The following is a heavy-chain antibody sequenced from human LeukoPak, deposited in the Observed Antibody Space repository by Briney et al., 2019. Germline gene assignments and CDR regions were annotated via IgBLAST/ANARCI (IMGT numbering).Heavy chain of an antibody. D-gene: IGHD3-10*01. CDR3: ASLEAYYYGSGSYGNWFDP. Sequence: SEILSLTCAVYGVSFSGYYWSWIRQPPGKGLEWIGEINHSGSTNYNPSLKSRVTISVDTSKNQFSLKLSSVTAADTAVYYCASLEAYYYGSGSYGNWFDPWGQGTLVTVSS. CDR1: GVSFSGYY. CDR2: INHSGST. J-gene: IGHJ5*02. V-gene: IGHV4-34*01.